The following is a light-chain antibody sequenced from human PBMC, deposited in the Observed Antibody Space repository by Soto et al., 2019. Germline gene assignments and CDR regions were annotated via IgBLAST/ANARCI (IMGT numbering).Light chain of an antibody. CDR2: DVS. V-gene: IGLV2-11*01. Sequence: QSALTQPRSVSGSPGQSVTISCTGTSSDVGGYNFVSWYQQHPGKAPKFMFYDVSKRPSGVPDRFSGSRSGNTASLTISGLQAEDEADYYSCSYAGSSVVFGGGTKLTVL. CDR3: CSYAGSSVV. J-gene: IGLJ2*01. CDR1: SSDVGGYNF.